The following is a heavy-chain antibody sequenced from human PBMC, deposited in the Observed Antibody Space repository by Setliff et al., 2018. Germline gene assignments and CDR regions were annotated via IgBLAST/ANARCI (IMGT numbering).Heavy chain of an antibody. Sequence: ASVKVSCKASGYTFTGYYMHWVRQAPGQGLEWMGWINPNSGGTNYAQKFQGWVTMARDTSISTAYMELSGLRSDDTAVYYCARARDDGVYYDSSGYYSYYYYGMDVWGQGTTVTAP. CDR2: INPNSGGT. V-gene: IGHV1-2*04. CDR3: ARARDDGVYYDSSGYYSYYYYGMDV. CDR1: GYTFTGYY. J-gene: IGHJ6*02. D-gene: IGHD3-22*01.